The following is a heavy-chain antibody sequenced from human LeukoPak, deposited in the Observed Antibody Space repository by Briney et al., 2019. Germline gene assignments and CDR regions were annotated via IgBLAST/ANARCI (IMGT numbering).Heavy chain of an antibody. CDR3: AKDETYYYDSSGPG. Sequence: GGSLKLSCAASGFTVSSNYMSWVRQAPGKGLEWVSAISGSGGSTYYADSVKGRFTISRDNSKNTLYLRMNSLRAKDTAVYYCAKDETYYYDSSGPGWGQGTLVTVSS. CDR2: ISGSGGST. CDR1: GFTVSSNY. D-gene: IGHD3-22*01. J-gene: IGHJ4*02. V-gene: IGHV3-23*01.